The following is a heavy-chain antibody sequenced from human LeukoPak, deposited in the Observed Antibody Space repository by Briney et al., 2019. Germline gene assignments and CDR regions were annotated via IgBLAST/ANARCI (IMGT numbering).Heavy chain of an antibody. CDR2: ISGSGAIT. J-gene: IGHJ4*02. D-gene: IGHD3-10*01. CDR3: AKILGSGSYYYFDY. Sequence: GGSLRLSCAASAFTFSSYAMSWVRQAPGKGLEWVSAISGSGAITYYADSVKGRFTISRDNSKNTLYLQMNSLRVEDTAVYYCAKILGSGSYYYFDYWGQGTLVTVSS. V-gene: IGHV3-23*01. CDR1: AFTFSSYA.